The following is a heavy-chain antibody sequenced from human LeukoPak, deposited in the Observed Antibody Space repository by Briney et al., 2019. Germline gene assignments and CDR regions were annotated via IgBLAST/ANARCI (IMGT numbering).Heavy chain of an antibody. D-gene: IGHD3-22*01. CDR2: INTNTRTP. V-gene: IGHV7-4-1*02. CDR1: GYTFTGYY. J-gene: IGHJ3*02. CDR3: ARGGFESRWACDI. Sequence: ASVKVSCKASGYTFTGYYMHWVRQAPGQGLEWMGWINTNTRTPTYAQGFTGRLVFSLDTSVNTAYLQINSLEAGDTAVYYCARGGFESRWACDIWGQGTLVTVSS.